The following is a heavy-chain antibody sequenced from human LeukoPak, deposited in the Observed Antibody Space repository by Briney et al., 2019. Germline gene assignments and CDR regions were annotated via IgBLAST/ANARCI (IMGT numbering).Heavy chain of an antibody. D-gene: IGHD5-18*01. V-gene: IGHV3-7*03. CDR2: IKQDGSDK. CDR1: GFTFSSYW. Sequence: PGGSLRLSCAASGFTFSSYWMSWVRQAPGKGLEWVANIKQDGSDKYYVDSVKGRFTISRDNAKNTLYLQMNSLRAEDTALYYCARAGYTYVSPMTDYWGQGTLVTVSS. J-gene: IGHJ4*02. CDR3: ARAGYTYVSPMTDY.